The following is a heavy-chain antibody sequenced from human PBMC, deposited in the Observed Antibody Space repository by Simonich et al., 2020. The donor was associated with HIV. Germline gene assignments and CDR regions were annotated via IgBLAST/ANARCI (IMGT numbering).Heavy chain of an antibody. CDR2: ISWNSGSI. J-gene: IGHJ4*02. V-gene: IGHV3-9*03. CDR1: GFTFDDYA. CDR3: AKDRYSSSSGSFDY. Sequence: EVQLVESGGGLVQPGRSLRLSCAASGFTFDDYAMPWVRQAPGKGLEWVSGISWNSGSIGYADSVKGRFTISRDNAKNSLYLQMNSLRAEDMALYYCAKDRYSSSSGSFDYWGQGTLVTVSS. D-gene: IGHD6-6*01.